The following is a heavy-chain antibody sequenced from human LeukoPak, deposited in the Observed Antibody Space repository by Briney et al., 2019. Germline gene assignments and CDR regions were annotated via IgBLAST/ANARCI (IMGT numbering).Heavy chain of an antibody. CDR2: IYPGDSDT. CDR1: GYSFTTYW. D-gene: IGHD2-15*01. J-gene: IGHJ4*02. CDR3: ARLSCRGGSCHLEDLNFDY. Sequence: GESLKIFCKGSGYSFTTYWIGWVRQMPGKGLEWMGIIYPGDSDTRYSPSFQGQVTISADKSISTAYLQWSSLKASDTAMYYCARLSCRGGSCHLEDLNFDYWGQGTLVAVSS. V-gene: IGHV5-51*01.